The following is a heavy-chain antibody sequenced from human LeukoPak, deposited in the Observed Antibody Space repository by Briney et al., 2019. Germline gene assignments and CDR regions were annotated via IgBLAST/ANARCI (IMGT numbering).Heavy chain of an antibody. CDR2: IIPIFGTA. CDR1: GYTFTGYY. J-gene: IGHJ5*02. CDR3: ARAYVGDFWWSS. Sequence: ASVKVSCKASGYTFTGYYMHWVRQAPGQGLEWMGGIIPIFGTANYAQKFQGRVTITADKSTSTAYMELSSLRSEDTAVYYCARAYVGDFWWSSWGQGTLVTVSS. V-gene: IGHV1-69*06. D-gene: IGHD3-3*01.